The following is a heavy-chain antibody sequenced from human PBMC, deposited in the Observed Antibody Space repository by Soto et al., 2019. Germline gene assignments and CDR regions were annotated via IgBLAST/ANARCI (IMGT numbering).Heavy chain of an antibody. CDR3: ARGSGDCSGGSCYLSTRYYYYYYMDV. CDR2: INHSGST. D-gene: IGHD2-15*01. V-gene: IGHV4-34*01. CDR1: GGSFSGYY. Sequence: SETLSLTCAVYGGSFSGYYWSWIRQPPGKGLEWIGEINHSGSTNYNPSLKSRVTISVDTSKNQFSLKLSSVTAADTAVYYCARGSGDCSGGSCYLSTRYYYYYYMDVWGKGTTVTVSS. J-gene: IGHJ6*03.